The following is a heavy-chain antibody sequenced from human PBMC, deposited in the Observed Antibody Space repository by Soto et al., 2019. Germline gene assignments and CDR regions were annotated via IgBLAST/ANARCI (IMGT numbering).Heavy chain of an antibody. V-gene: IGHV1-18*01. Sequence: ASVKVSCKASGYTFANYGLSWVRQAPGQGLEWVGWIDAFNGNTRFAQQFQGRVTMTRNTSISTAYMELSSLRSEDTAVYYCARYDYTGYYFDYWGQG. CDR3: ARYDYTGYYFDY. CDR2: IDAFNGNT. D-gene: IGHD4-4*01. J-gene: IGHJ4*02. CDR1: GYTFANYG.